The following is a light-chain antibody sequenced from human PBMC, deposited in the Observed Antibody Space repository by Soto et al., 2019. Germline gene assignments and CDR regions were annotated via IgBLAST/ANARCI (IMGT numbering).Light chain of an antibody. CDR1: SSDVGSYNL. CDR3: CSYTGGSTFVI. J-gene: IGLJ2*01. CDR2: EDS. Sequence: QSALTQPASVSGSPGQSITISCTGTSSDVGSYNLVSWYQQHPGKAPKLMILEDSKRPSGVSTRFSGSNSGNTASLTISGLQAEDEADHYCCSYTGGSTFVIFGGGTKLTVL. V-gene: IGLV2-23*02.